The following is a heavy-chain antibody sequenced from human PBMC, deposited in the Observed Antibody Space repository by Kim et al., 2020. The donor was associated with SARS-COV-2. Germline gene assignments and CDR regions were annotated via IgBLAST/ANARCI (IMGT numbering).Heavy chain of an antibody. V-gene: IGHV1-69*13. D-gene: IGHD3-3*01. CDR2: IIPIFGTA. Sequence: SVKVSCKASGGTFSSYAISWVRQAPGQGLEWMGGIIPIFGTANYAQKFQGRVTITADESTSTAYMELSSLRSEDTAVYYCAREIFGVVHSAFDIWGQGTMVTVSS. CDR1: GGTFSSYA. J-gene: IGHJ3*02. CDR3: AREIFGVVHSAFDI.